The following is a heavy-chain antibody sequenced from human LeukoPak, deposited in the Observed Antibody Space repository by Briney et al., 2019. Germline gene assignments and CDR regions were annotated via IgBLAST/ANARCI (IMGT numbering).Heavy chain of an antibody. V-gene: IGHV3-7*01. CDR3: AAGSYFDH. D-gene: IGHD3-10*01. CDR2: IKPDGSEK. CDR1: GFTVSSNY. J-gene: IGHJ4*02. Sequence: PPGGSLRLSCAASGFTVSSNYMSWVRQAPGKGLECVANIKPDGSEKYYVDSVKGRFTISRDNAKNSLYLQMNGLRADDTAVYYCAAGSYFDHWGQGTLVAVSS.